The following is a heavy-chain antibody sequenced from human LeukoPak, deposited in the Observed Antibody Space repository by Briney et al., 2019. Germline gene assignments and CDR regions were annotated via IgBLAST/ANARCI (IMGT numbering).Heavy chain of an antibody. D-gene: IGHD2-15*01. CDR2: IGVGSGNT. J-gene: IGHJ4*02. CDR1: GFTFSSSA. V-gene: IGHV1-58*01. CDR3: AKELYVVARGYFDY. Sequence: GASVKVSCKASGFTFSSSAVQWVRQARGQRFEWIGWIGVGSGNTNYAERFQDRVTITRDMSTSTTYMELSSLRSEDTAVYYCAKELYVVARGYFDYWGQGTLVTVSS.